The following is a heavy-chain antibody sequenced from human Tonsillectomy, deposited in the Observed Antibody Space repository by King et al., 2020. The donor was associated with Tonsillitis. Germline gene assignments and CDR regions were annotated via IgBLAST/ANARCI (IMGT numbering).Heavy chain of an antibody. CDR2: INHSGST. CDR1: GGSFSDHY. J-gene: IGHJ4*02. D-gene: IGHD3-10*01. V-gene: IGHV4-34*01. CDR3: ARESGGYFDY. Sequence: VQLQQWGAGLLKPSETLSLTCAVYGGSFSDHYWSWIRQPPGKGLEWIGEINHSGSTNYNPSLKSRVTISVDTSKSQFSLKLNSVTAADTAVYYCARESGGYFDYWGQGTLITVSS.